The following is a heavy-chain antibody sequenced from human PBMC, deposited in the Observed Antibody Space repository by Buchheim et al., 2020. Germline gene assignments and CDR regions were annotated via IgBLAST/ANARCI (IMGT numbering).Heavy chain of an antibody. CDR3: ARRASTTIAARRWYFDL. CDR2: MNPNSGNT. V-gene: IGHV1-8*01. Sequence: QVQLVQSGAEVKKPGASVKVSCKASGYTFTSYDINWVRQATGQGLEWMGWMNPNSGNTGYAQKFQGRVTMTRNTSLSTAHLELSSLRSEDTAVYYCARRASTTIAARRWYFDLWGRGTL. D-gene: IGHD6-6*01. J-gene: IGHJ2*01. CDR1: GYTFTSYD.